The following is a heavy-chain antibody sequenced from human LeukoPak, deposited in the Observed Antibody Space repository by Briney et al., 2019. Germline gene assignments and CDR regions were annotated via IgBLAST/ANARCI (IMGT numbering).Heavy chain of an antibody. CDR3: AKDLGGYYDSSGYLLLDAFDI. D-gene: IGHD3-22*01. V-gene: IGHV3-30*18. Sequence: GGSLRLSCAASGFTFSSYGMHWVRQAPGKGLEWVAVISYDGSNKYYADSVKGRFTISRDNSKNTLYLQMNSLRAEDTAVYYCAKDLGGYYDSSGYLLLDAFDIWGQGTMVTVSS. CDR2: ISYDGSNK. CDR1: GFTFSSYG. J-gene: IGHJ3*02.